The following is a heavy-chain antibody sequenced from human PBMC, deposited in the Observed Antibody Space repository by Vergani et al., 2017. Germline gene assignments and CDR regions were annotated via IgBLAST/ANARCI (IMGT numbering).Heavy chain of an antibody. V-gene: IGHV4-30-4*01. CDR3: ARGSCLGGSCYKPLFDY. J-gene: IGHJ4*02. Sequence: QVQLQESGPGLVKPSQTLSLNCTVSGGSISSGDYYWSWIRQPPGKGLEWIGYIYYSGSTYYNPSLKSRVTISEDTSKNQFSLNLTSVTAADTAVYFCARGSCLGGSCYKPLFDYWSQGILVTVSA. CDR1: GGSISSGDYY. CDR2: IYYSGST. D-gene: IGHD2-15*01.